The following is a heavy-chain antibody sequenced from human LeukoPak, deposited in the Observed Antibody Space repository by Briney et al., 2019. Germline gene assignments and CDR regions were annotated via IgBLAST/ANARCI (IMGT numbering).Heavy chain of an antibody. V-gene: IGHV3-74*01. Sequence: PGGSLRLSCAGSGITFSTYWMHWVRQAPGKGLVWVSRINSEGSTISYADSVKGRFTISRDNAKNTLFLQMNSLRGEDTAVYYCARVYNYGLDYWGQGTLVTVSS. D-gene: IGHD5-18*01. CDR3: ARVYNYGLDY. CDR2: INSEGSTI. J-gene: IGHJ4*02. CDR1: GITFSTYW.